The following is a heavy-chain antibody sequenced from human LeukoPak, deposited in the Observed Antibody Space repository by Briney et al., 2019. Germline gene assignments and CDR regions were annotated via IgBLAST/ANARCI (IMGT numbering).Heavy chain of an antibody. V-gene: IGHV3-21*01. D-gene: IGHD1-1*01. CDR3: AIWNELPDAFDI. CDR1: GFTFSSYS. J-gene: IGHJ3*02. CDR2: ISSSSSYI. Sequence: PGGSLRLSCAASGFTFSSYSMNWVRQAPGKGLEWVSSISSSSSYIYYADSVKGRFTISRDNAKNSLYLQMNSLRAEGTAVYYCAIWNELPDAFDIWGQGTMVTVSS.